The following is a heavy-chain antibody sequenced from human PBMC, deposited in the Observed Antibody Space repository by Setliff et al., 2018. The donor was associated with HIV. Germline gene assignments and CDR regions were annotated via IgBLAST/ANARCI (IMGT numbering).Heavy chain of an antibody. Sequence: ASVKVSCKASGHTFSNYDVIWVRRATGQGLEWMGWMNPNSGVSGYALKFHDRVTMTRDTSITTLYMELSSLTSEDTAVYYCARGKGVGGVIITGGLDVWGQGTTVTVSS. CDR1: GHTFSNYD. V-gene: IGHV1-8*01. J-gene: IGHJ6*02. CDR2: MNPNSGVS. D-gene: IGHD3-10*01. CDR3: ARGKGVGGVIITGGLDV.